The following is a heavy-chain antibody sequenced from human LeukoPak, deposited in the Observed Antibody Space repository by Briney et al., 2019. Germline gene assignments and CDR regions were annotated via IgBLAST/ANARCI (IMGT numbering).Heavy chain of an antibody. V-gene: IGHV3-64*04. CDR1: GFTFSSYA. CDR3: ARDKGALYSSSRTNWFDP. J-gene: IGHJ5*02. D-gene: IGHD6-6*01. CDR2: ISSNGGST. Sequence: GGSLRLSCSASGFTFSSYAMHWVRQAPGKGLEYVSAISSNGGSTYYADSVKGRFTISRDNAKNSLYLQMNSLRAEDTAVYYCARDKGALYSSSRTNWFDPWGQGTLVTVSS.